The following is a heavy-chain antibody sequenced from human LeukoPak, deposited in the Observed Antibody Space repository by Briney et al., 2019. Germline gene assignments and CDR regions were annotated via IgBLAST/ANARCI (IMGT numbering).Heavy chain of an antibody. CDR1: GGSISSGGYY. Sequence: SQTLSLTCTVSGGSISSGGYYWSWIRQHPGKGLEWIGYIYYSGSTYYNPSLKSRVTISVDTSKNQFSLKLSSVTAADTAVYYCVRQREGYFDLWGRGTQVTVSS. J-gene: IGHJ2*01. V-gene: IGHV4-31*03. CDR3: VRQREGYFDL. CDR2: IYYSGST.